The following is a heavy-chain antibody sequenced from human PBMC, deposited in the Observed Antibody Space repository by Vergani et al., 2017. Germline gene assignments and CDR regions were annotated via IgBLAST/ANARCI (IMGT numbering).Heavy chain of an antibody. V-gene: IGHV3-30-3*01. CDR2: ISYDGSNK. J-gene: IGHJ6*03. Sequence: QVQLVESGGGVVQPGRSLRLSCAASRFTFSSYTMHWVRQAPGKGLEWVAVISYDGSNKYYADSVKGRFTISRDNSKNTLYLQMNSLRAEDTAVYYCARDSRDGYKDYYYMDVWGKGTTVTVSS. D-gene: IGHD5-24*01. CDR3: ARDSRDGYKDYYYMDV. CDR1: RFTFSSYT.